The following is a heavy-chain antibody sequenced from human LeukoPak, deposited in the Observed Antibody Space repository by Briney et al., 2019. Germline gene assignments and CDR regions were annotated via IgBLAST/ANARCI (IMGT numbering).Heavy chain of an antibody. CDR2: FDPEDGET. J-gene: IGHJ6*03. Sequence: ASVKVSCKVSGYTLTELSMHWVRQAPGKGLEWMGGFDPEDGETIYAQKFQGRVTMTEDTSTDTAYMELSSLRSEDTAVYYCARGDQLEGYYYYYMDVWGKGTTVTISS. V-gene: IGHV1-24*01. CDR1: GYTLTELS. CDR3: ARGDQLEGYYYYYMDV. D-gene: IGHD2-2*01.